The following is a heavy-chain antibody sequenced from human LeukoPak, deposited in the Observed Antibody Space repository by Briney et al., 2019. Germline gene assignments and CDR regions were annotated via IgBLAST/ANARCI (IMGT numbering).Heavy chain of an antibody. Sequence: SETLSLTCTVSGGSISSSSYYWGWIRQPPAKGLEWIGNIYYSGSTYYNPSLKSRVTISVDTSKNHFSLKLSSVTAADTAVYYCARLVAVAGVFDYWGQGTLVTVSS. CDR2: IYYSGST. V-gene: IGHV4-39*02. J-gene: IGHJ4*02. CDR3: ARLVAVAGVFDY. D-gene: IGHD6-19*01. CDR1: GGSISSSSYY.